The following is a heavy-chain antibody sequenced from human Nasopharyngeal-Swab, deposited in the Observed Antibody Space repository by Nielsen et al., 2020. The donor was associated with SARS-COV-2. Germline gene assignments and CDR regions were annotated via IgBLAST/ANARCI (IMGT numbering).Heavy chain of an antibody. Sequence: GSLRLSCAVYVGAFSGYYWTWIRQPPGEGLEWIGEINHRGRTNYNPSLKSRVTISVDTSKNQFSLTLSSVTAADTAVYYCARGGGSGSNYHHFPYMDVWGKGTTVTVSS. D-gene: IGHD2-15*01. CDR1: VGAFSGYY. J-gene: IGHJ6*03. CDR3: ARGGGSGSNYHHFPYMDV. CDR2: INHRGRT. V-gene: IGHV4-34*01.